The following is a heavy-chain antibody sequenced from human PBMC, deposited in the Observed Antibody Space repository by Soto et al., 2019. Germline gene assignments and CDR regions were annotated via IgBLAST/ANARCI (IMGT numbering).Heavy chain of an antibody. CDR2: ISAYNGNT. CDR1: GYTFTSYG. V-gene: IGHV1-18*01. J-gene: IGHJ4*02. CDR3: ARVRTQWLAPGY. D-gene: IGHD6-19*01. Sequence: ASVKVSCKASGYTFTSYGISWVRQAPEQGLEWMGWISAYNGNTNYAQKLQGRVTMTTDTSTSTAYMELRSLRSDDTAVYYCARVRTQWLAPGYWGQGTLVIVSS.